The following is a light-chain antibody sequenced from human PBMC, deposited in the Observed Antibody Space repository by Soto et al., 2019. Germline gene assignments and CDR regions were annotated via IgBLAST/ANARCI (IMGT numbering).Light chain of an antibody. Sequence: EIVLTQSPGTLSLSPGERATLSCRASQSVSSSYLAWYQQKPGQAPTLLIYGASSRATGIPDRFSGSGSGTDFTLTISRLEPEDFAVYYCQQYGSSPPITSGQGTRLEIK. CDR3: QQYGSSPPIT. J-gene: IGKJ5*01. V-gene: IGKV3-20*01. CDR1: QSVSSSY. CDR2: GAS.